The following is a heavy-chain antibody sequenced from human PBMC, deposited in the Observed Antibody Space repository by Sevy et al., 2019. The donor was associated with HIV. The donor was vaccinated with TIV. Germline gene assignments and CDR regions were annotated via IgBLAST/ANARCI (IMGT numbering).Heavy chain of an antibody. J-gene: IGHJ4*02. CDR2: LNPGNGNT. CDR1: GYNFNTYT. Sequence: ASVKVSCKATGYNFNTYTIHWVRQAPGQSLEWMAWLNPGNGNTKYSQQFRGRVTITRDTSARTVYMELTSLTSEDTAVYFCARDPYARRGFDYWGQGTLVTASS. V-gene: IGHV1-3*01. CDR3: ARDPYARRGFDY. D-gene: IGHD3-16*01.